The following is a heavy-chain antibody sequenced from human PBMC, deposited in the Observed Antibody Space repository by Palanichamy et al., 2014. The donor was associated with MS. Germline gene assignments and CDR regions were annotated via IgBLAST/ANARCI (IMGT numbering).Heavy chain of an antibody. V-gene: IGHV3-30*03. CDR3: CVVMVDVPVGGIF. CDR2: VSDDETNK. D-gene: IGHD2-21*01. J-gene: IGHJ4*02. CDR1: GFSFNNYG. Sequence: QVQLVESGGGVVQPGRSLRLSCAASGFSFNNYGMHWIRQTPDKGLEWVAVVSDDETNKEYGDSVKGRFTISRDNSKNTVYLQMYSLRPEDTAVYYCCVVMVDVPVGGIFWGRGTLVTVSS.